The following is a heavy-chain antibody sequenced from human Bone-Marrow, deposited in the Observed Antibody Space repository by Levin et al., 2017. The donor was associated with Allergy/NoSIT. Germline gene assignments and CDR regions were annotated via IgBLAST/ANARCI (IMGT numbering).Heavy chain of an antibody. CDR2: TYYSRTT. J-gene: IGHJ5*02. D-gene: IGHD2-21*02. CDR1: GGSISSGDYY. Sequence: SETLSLTCTVSGGSISSGDYYWTWVRQPPGKGLEWIGYTYYSRTTYYNPSLTSRATISVDTSENKFFLNLTSVTAADTAVYYCVRGEVSYCGGDCFTSWFDPWGQGTLVTVSS. CDR3: VRGEVSYCGGDCFTSWFDP. V-gene: IGHV4-30-4*01.